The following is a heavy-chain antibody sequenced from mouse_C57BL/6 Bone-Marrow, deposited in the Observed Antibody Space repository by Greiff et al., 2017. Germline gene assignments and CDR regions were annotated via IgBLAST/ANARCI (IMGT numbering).Heavy chain of an antibody. CDR3: ARAGPPWYFDV. V-gene: IGHV1-81*01. D-gene: IGHD3-1*01. CDR1: GYTFTSYG. Sequence: QVQLQQSGAELARPGASVKLSCKASGYTFTSYGISWVKQRTGQGLEWIGEIYPRSGNTYYNEKFKGKATLTADKSSSTAYMELRSPTSEDSAVYFCARAGPPWYFDVWGTGTTVTVSS. J-gene: IGHJ1*03. CDR2: IYPRSGNT.